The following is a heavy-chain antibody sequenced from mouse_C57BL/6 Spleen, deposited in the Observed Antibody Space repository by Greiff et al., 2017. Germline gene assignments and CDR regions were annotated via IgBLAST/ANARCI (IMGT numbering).Heavy chain of an antibody. J-gene: IGHJ4*01. V-gene: IGHV1-7*01. CDR2: INPSSGYT. CDR3: ARSDGYYLDAMDY. Sequence: QVQLKQSGAELAKPGASVKLSCKASGYTFTSYWMHWVKQRPGQGLEWIGYINPSSGYTKYNQKFKDKATLTADKSSSTAYMQLSSLTYEDSAVXYCARSDGYYLDAMDYWGQGTSVTVSS. D-gene: IGHD2-3*01. CDR1: GYTFTSYW.